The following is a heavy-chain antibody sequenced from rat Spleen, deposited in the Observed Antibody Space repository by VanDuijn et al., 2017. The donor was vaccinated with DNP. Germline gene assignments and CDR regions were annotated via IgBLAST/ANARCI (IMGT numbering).Heavy chain of an antibody. Sequence: EVQLVESGGGLVQPGRSLKLSCVASGFTFNNYWMTWIRQVPGKGLEWVASITSSGGSTYYPDSVKGRFTISRDNAKNTLYLQMNSLRSEDTATYYCARDSNYGGYYWGQGVMVTVSS. CDR3: ARDSNYGGYY. CDR1: GFTFNNYW. D-gene: IGHD1-11*01. CDR2: ITSSGGST. V-gene: IGHV5-31*01. J-gene: IGHJ2*01.